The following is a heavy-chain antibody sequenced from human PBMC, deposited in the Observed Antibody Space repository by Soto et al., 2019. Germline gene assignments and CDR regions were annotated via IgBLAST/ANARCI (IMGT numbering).Heavy chain of an antibody. V-gene: IGHV4-59*01. CDR2: VHYSGTT. D-gene: IGHD6-19*01. CDR3: ARHVPDYSSGQINWFDP. Sequence: TSETLSLTCTVAGGSITTYYWSWIRQTPGKGLEWIGYVHYSGTTKYNPSLESRVTMSVDTSKNRFSLRLTSVTAADTAVYHCARHVPDYSSGQINWFDPWGQGTLVTVSS. J-gene: IGHJ5*02. CDR1: GGSITTYY.